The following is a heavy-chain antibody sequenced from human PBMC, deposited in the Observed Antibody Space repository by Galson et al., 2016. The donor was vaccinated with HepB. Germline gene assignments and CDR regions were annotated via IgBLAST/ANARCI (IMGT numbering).Heavy chain of an antibody. Sequence: SLRLSCAAFEVEFEYYAMHWVRQLPGKGLEWVSGISWNSGTKAYDDSVRGRFTISRDNARNSLFLQMNDLRPEDTAFYYCAKDKAVAGTFWSFNLWGRGTLVTVSS. CDR3: AKDKAVAGTFWSFNL. CDR2: ISWNSGTK. J-gene: IGHJ2*01. D-gene: IGHD6-19*01. CDR1: EVEFEYYA. V-gene: IGHV3-9*01.